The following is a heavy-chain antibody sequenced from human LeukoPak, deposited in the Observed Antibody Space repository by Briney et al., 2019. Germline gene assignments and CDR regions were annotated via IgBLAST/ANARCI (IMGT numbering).Heavy chain of an antibody. Sequence: WVRLTPGKGLEWIGSIHYSGSTYYNPSLKSRVTIFVDTSKNQFSLQLRSVTAADTAVYYCARGDFWSGQQLDYWGQGTLVTVSS. J-gene: IGHJ4*02. D-gene: IGHD3-3*01. V-gene: IGHV4-39*01. CDR3: ARGDFWSGQQLDY. CDR2: IHYSGST.